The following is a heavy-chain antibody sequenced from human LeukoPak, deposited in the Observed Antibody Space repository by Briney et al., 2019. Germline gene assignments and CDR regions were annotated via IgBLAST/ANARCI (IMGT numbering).Heavy chain of an antibody. CDR2: ISSSSDVI. D-gene: IGHD2-15*01. Sequence: PGGSLRPSWAASAFAFDTYSMDWVRQAPGKGLEWLSYISSSSDVIYYADSVKGRFTISRDNAKNSLYLQMNSLRAEDTAVYYCTRDPTRRFDYWGQGTLVTVSS. V-gene: IGHV3-48*01. CDR3: TRDPTRRFDY. J-gene: IGHJ4*02. CDR1: AFAFDTYS.